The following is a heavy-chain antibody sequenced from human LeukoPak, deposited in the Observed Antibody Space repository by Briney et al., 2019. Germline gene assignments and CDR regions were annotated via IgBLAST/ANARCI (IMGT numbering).Heavy chain of an antibody. CDR1: GYTLTELS. J-gene: IGHJ6*02. D-gene: IGHD3-10*01. CDR3: ATVGEGMVRGVIITLFGYGMDV. V-gene: IGHV1-24*01. CDR2: FDPEDGET. Sequence: ASVKVSCKVSGYTLTELSMHWVRQAPGKGLEWMGGFDPEDGETIYAQKFQGRVTMTEDTSTDTAYMELSSLRSEDTAVYYCATVGEGMVRGVIITLFGYGMDVWGQGTTVTVSS.